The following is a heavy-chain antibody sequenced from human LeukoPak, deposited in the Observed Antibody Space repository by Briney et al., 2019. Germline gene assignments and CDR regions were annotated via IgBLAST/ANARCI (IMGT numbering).Heavy chain of an antibody. D-gene: IGHD2-2*01. J-gene: IGHJ4*02. CDR1: GYTFTSYG. V-gene: IGHV1-18*01. CDR2: ISAYNGNT. CDR3: ARRYCSSTSCYRQLEY. Sequence: GASVKVSCKASGYTFTSYGISWVRQAPGQELEWMGWISAYNGNTNYAQKLQGRVTMTTDTSTSTAYMELRSLRSDDTAVYYCARRYCSSTSCYRQLEYWRQGTLVTVSS.